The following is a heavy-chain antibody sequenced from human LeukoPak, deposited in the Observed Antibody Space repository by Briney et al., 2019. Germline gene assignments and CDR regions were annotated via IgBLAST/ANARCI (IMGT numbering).Heavy chain of an antibody. CDR3: ATGYYEPFAT. J-gene: IGHJ5*02. V-gene: IGHV4-59*01. CDR1: GASLSSYY. D-gene: IGHD3-22*01. CDR2: ISDTGKT. Sequence: SETLSLTCSVSGASLSSYYWDWLRQSPGKGLKGIGYISDTGKTDSNSSLRSRVNISLDKSKKQFSLRLRSVPAADSALYYCATGYYEPFATWGPGILVTVSS.